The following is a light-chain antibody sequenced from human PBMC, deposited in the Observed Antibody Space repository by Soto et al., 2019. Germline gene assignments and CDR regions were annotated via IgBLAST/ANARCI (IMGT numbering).Light chain of an antibody. J-gene: IGKJ1*01. V-gene: IGKV1-5*03. CDR2: TAS. Sequence: DIQMTQSPSTLSASVGDRVTITCRASQSISSWLAWYQQKPGTAPKLLIYTASTLESGVPSRFSGSGSGTEFTLTISSLQPDDSATYYCQQYNSYPWTFGQGTKVEIK. CDR3: QQYNSYPWT. CDR1: QSISSW.